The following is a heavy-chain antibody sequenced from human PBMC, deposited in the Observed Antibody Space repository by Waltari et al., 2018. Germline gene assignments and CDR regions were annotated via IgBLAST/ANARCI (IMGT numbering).Heavy chain of an antibody. D-gene: IGHD6-19*01. CDR3: ARGLRQWLAKLLFDY. CDR1: GGSFSGYY. CDR2: INHSGST. J-gene: IGHJ4*02. Sequence: QVQLQQWGAGLLKPSETLSLTCAVYGGSFSGYYWRWIRQPPGKGLEWIGEINHSGSTNYNPSLKSRVTISVDTSKNQFSLKLSSVTAADTAVYYCARGLRQWLAKLLFDYWGQGTLVTVSS. V-gene: IGHV4-34*01.